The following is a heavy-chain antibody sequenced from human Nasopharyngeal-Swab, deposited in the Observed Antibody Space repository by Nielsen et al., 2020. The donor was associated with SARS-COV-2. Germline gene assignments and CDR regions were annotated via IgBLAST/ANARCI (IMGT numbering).Heavy chain of an antibody. CDR1: RFTFNMYS. Sequence: GGSLRLSCVTSRFTFNMYSMHWVRQAPGKGLEWVSSLRSSSNYIYYGDSVKGRFTISRDNTQKSLYLEMNSLRVEDTAVYYCARLGTESYHYYSLDVWGQGTTVTVSS. D-gene: IGHD1-1*01. CDR3: ARLGTESYHYYSLDV. J-gene: IGHJ6*02. V-gene: IGHV3-21*01. CDR2: LRSSSNYI.